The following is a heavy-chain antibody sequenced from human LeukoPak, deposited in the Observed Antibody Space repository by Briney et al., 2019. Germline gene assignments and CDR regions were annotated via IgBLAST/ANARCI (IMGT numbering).Heavy chain of an antibody. CDR2: INHSGST. CDR1: GGSFSGYY. J-gene: IGHJ5*02. Sequence: SETLSLTCAVYGGSFSGYYWSWIRQPPGKGLEWIGEINHSGSTNYNPSLKSRVTISVDTSKNQFSLKLSSVTAADTAVYYCARRKLGYCSGGSCPQTWFDPWGQRTLVTVSS. CDR3: ARRKLGYCSGGSCPQTWFDP. D-gene: IGHD2-15*01. V-gene: IGHV4-34*01.